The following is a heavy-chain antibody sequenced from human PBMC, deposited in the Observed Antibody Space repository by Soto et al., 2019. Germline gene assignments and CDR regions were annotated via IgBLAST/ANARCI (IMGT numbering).Heavy chain of an antibody. Sequence: SVKVSCKASGGTFSSYAISWVRQAPGQGLEWMGGIIPIFGTANYAQKFQGRVTITADKSTSTDYMELSSLRSDDTAVYYCAILYYYDSGDYYSNYQYYGMDVWGQGTTVTVSS. J-gene: IGHJ6*02. CDR1: GGTFSSYA. CDR3: AILYYYDSGDYYSNYQYYGMDV. V-gene: IGHV1-69*06. D-gene: IGHD3-22*01. CDR2: IIPIFGTA.